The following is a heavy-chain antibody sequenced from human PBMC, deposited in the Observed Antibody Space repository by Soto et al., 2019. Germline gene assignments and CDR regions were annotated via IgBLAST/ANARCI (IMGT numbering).Heavy chain of an antibody. CDR3: ARQRTTVVTQAYFDH. J-gene: IGHJ4*02. CDR2: IYYSGRT. D-gene: IGHD2-21*02. Sequence: SETLSLTCIVSGESISGSSYYWGWIRQPPGKGLEWIGSIYYSGRTYYNPSFKSRVTISIDTSKNQFSLKLSSVTATDTAVYYCARQRTTVVTQAYFDHWGQGALVTVSS. CDR1: GESISGSSYY. V-gene: IGHV4-39*01.